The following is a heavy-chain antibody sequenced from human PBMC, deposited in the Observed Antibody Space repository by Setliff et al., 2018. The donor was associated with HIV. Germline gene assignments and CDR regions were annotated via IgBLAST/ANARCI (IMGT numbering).Heavy chain of an antibody. CDR1: GGSLTNYY. CDR3: ARHGVVPAAMDYYGLDV. J-gene: IGHJ6*02. CDR2: IYHSGST. D-gene: IGHD2-2*01. V-gene: IGHV4-59*08. Sequence: SETLSLTCTLYGGSLTNYYWNWIRQPPGKGLEWIGSIYHSGSTYYNPSLKSRVTISVDTSKNQFSLKLSSVTAADTAVYYCARHGVVPAAMDYYGLDVWGQGTTVTVSS.